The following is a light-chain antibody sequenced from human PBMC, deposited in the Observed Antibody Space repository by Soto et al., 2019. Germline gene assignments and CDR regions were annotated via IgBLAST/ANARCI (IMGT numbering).Light chain of an antibody. V-gene: IGKV3-20*01. Sequence: EIVLTQSPGTLSLSPGERATLSCRTSQSVGSSYLAWYQQNPGQAPRLLIYDASSRATGIPDRFSGSGSGTDFTLTITRLEPEAFAMYYCQLYGASPYSTFGPGTKVDIK. J-gene: IGKJ3*01. CDR1: QSVGSSY. CDR3: QLYGASPYST. CDR2: DAS.